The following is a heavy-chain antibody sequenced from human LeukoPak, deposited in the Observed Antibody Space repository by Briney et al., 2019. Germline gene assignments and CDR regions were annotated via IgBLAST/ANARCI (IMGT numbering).Heavy chain of an antibody. D-gene: IGHD5-24*01. CDR1: GYTFTGYY. Sequence: ASVKVSCKASGYTFTGYYMHWVRQAPRQGLEWMGWIKPNSGGTNYAQKFQGRVTMTRDTSISTAYMELSRLRSDDTAVYYCARGIARDGYNWENWFDPWGQGTLVTVSS. CDR2: IKPNSGGT. J-gene: IGHJ5*02. CDR3: ARGIARDGYNWENWFDP. V-gene: IGHV1-2*02.